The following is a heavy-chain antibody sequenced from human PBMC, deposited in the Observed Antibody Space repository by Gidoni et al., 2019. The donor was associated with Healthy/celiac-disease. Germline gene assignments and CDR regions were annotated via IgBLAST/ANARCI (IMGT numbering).Heavy chain of an antibody. CDR2: ISAYNGNT. V-gene: IGHV1-18*01. CDR3: ARVLRSAAGNWFDP. Sequence: QVQLVHSGAELTKPGSSVKVSCKASGYTFTSYGISWVRQAPGQGLEWMGWISAYNGNTNYAQKLQGRVTMTTDTSTSTAYMELRSLRSDDTAVYYCARVLRSAAGNWFDPWGKGTLVTVSS. J-gene: IGHJ5*02. D-gene: IGHD6-13*01. CDR1: GYTFTSYG.